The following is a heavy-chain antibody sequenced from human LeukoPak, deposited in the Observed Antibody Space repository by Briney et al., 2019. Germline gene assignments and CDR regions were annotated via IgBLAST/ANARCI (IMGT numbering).Heavy chain of an antibody. V-gene: IGHV5-51*01. CDR3: ARGLYSYSSSSSGGY. CDR1: GYNFINSW. CDR2: IYPGDSET. D-gene: IGHD6-6*01. J-gene: IGHJ4*02. Sequence: GESLKISCKGSGYNFINSWIGWVRQMPGKGLEWMGIIYPGDSETRYSPSFQGQVTISADKSTSTAYLQWSSLKASDTAMYYCARGLYSYSSSSSGGYWGQGTLVTVSS.